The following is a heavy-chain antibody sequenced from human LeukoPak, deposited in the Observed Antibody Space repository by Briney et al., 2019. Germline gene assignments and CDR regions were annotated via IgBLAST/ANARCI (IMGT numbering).Heavy chain of an antibody. J-gene: IGHJ4*02. D-gene: IGHD6-6*01. V-gene: IGHV4-38-2*02. CDR2: IYHSGST. Sequence: SETLSLTCTVSGYSISSGYYWGWIRQPPGKGLEWIGSIYHSGSTYYNPSLKSRVTISVDTSKSQFSLKLSSVTDADTAVYYCARGQSSSVNLDYWGQGTLVTVSS. CDR1: GYSISSGYY. CDR3: ARGQSSSVNLDY.